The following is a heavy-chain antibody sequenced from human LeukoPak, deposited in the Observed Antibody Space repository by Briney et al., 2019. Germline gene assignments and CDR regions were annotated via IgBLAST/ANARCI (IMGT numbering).Heavy chain of an antibody. CDR2: IWYDGSNK. D-gene: IGHD3-10*01. V-gene: IGHV3-33*01. CDR1: GFTFSSYG. Sequence: PGRSLRLSCVASGFTFSSYGMHWVRQAPGKGLEWVAVIWYDGSNKYYADSVKGRFTISRDNSKNTLDVQMNSLRAEDTAVYYCARDPYYYGSGIWGYFDYWGQGTLVTVSS. J-gene: IGHJ4*02. CDR3: ARDPYYYGSGIWGYFDY.